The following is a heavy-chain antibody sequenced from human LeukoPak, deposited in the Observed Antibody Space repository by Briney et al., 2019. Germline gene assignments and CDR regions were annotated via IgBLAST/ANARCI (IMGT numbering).Heavy chain of an antibody. V-gene: IGHV3-64D*09. CDR3: VSRTSSGWYDF. CDR1: GFTFTSYS. J-gene: IGHJ5*01. Sequence: GGSLRLSCSASGFTFTSYSMHWVRQAPGKGLEYVSAINDNGGSTYYGDSVKGRFTISRDNSENTLYLQMSSLRGDDTAIYYCVSRTSSGWYDFWGQGTLVIVSS. CDR2: INDNGGST. D-gene: IGHD6-19*01.